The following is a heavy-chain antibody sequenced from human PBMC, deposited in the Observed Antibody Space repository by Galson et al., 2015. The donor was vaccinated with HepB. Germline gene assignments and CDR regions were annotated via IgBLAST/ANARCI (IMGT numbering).Heavy chain of an antibody. CDR2: ISDTSSYT. CDR3: ARISPW. CDR1: GFTFSDSY. J-gene: IGHJ4*02. V-gene: IGHV3-11*03. D-gene: IGHD3-3*02. Sequence: SLRLSCAASGFTFSDSYMSWIRQPPGKGLEWISYISDTSSYTNYADSVKGRFTISRDNAQNSLYLQMNSLRAEDTAVYYCARISPWWGQGTLVTVSS.